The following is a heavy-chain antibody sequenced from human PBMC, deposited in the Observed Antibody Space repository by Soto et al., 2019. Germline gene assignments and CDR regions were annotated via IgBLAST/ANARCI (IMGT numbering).Heavy chain of an antibody. CDR1: GFTFNGAW. V-gene: IGHV3-15*07. D-gene: IGHD3-16*01. Sequence: EVQLVESGRGLVKPGGSLRLSCAASGFTFNGAWMNWVRQAPGKGLEWVGRVKSSANGGAIDYAAPVEGRFTISRDDSKNTLYLQMNSLITEDTAFYYCSADLPDWGAYAFDYWGQGTLVTVSS. CDR2: VKSSANGGAI. CDR3: SADLPDWGAYAFDY. J-gene: IGHJ4*02.